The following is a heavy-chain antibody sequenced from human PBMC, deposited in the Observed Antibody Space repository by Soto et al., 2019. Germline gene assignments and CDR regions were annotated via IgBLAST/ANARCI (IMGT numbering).Heavy chain of an antibody. V-gene: IGHV1-18*04. Sequence: APVKVSCEESCYTFPSNGICWVRQADGKGLEWMGWISAYNGNTNYAQKLQGRVTMTTDTSTSTAYMELRSLRSDDTAVYYCARPRRYCSRTSCYDNWFDPWGQGTLVTVSS. J-gene: IGHJ5*02. D-gene: IGHD2-2*01. CDR2: ISAYNGNT. CDR3: ARPRRYCSRTSCYDNWFDP. CDR1: CYTFPSNG.